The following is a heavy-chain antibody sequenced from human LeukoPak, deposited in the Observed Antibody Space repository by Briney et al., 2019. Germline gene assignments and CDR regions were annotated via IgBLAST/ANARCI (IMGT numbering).Heavy chain of an antibody. CDR1: GYTFTSYG. J-gene: IGHJ4*02. CDR3: ATGPPIAAAGSFDY. V-gene: IGHV1-18*01. D-gene: IGHD6-13*01. CDR2: ISAYNGNT. Sequence: ASVKVSCKASGYTFTSYGISWVRQAPGQGLEWMGWISAYNGNTNYAQKLQGRVTMTTDTSTSTAYMELRSLRSDDTAVYYCATGPPIAAAGSFDYWGQGTLVTVSS.